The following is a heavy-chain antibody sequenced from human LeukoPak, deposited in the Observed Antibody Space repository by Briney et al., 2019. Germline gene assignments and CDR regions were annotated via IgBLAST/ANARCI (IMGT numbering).Heavy chain of an antibody. CDR3: VADSSGYYYVGHFDY. V-gene: IGHV4-59*01. Sequence: SETLSLTCTVTGGSIRSYYWSWIRQPPGKGLEWIGYIYYTGTTNYNPSLKSRVTMSLDTSNNQFSLELTSATAADTAVYYCVADSSGYYYVGHFDYWGQGTLVTVSS. D-gene: IGHD3-22*01. J-gene: IGHJ4*02. CDR2: IYYTGTT. CDR1: GGSIRSYY.